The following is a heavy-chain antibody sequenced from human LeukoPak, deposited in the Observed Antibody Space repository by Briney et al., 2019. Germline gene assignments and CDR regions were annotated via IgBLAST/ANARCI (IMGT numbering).Heavy chain of an antibody. CDR3: AKDATSQYYYGSGIPDY. CDR1: GFTFDDYA. CDR2: ISWNSGSI. J-gene: IGHJ4*02. Sequence: GGSLRLSCAASGFTFDDYAMHWVRQAPGKGLERVSGISWNSGSIGYADSVKGRFTISRDNAKNSLYPQMNSLRAEDTALYYCAKDATSQYYYGSGIPDYWGQGTLVTVSS. D-gene: IGHD3-10*01. V-gene: IGHV3-9*01.